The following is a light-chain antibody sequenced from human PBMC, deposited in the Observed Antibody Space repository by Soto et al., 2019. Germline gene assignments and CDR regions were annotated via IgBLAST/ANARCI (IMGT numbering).Light chain of an antibody. CDR1: QNINGW. Sequence: DIQMTQSPSSVSASVGDRVTITCRASQNINGWLAWYQQKPWKAPNLLIYATSTFQSGVPSRFSGSRSGTDFTLTITSLQPEDFGTYYCQQASEFPLTFGPGTKVHI. V-gene: IGKV1-12*01. CDR2: ATS. J-gene: IGKJ3*01. CDR3: QQASEFPLT.